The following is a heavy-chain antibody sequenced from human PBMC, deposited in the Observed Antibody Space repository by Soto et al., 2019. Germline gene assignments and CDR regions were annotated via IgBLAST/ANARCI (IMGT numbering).Heavy chain of an antibody. J-gene: IGHJ4*02. Sequence: GGSLRLSCAASGFTFSSYNMNWVRQAPGKGLEWVSSISSSSSYIYYADSVKGRFTISRDNAKNSLYLQMSSLRAEDTAVYYCARVHYYDSSAYYLWGQGTLVTVSS. CDR1: GFTFSSYN. CDR3: ARVHYYDSSAYYL. CDR2: ISSSSSYI. V-gene: IGHV3-21*01. D-gene: IGHD3-22*01.